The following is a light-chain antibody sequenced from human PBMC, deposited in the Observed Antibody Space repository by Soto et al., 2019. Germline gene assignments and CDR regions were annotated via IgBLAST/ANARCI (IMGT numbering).Light chain of an antibody. CDR2: DAS. Sequence: EIVLTQSPATLSLSPGERATLSCRASQSISRYLVWCQQTPGQAPRLLIFDASNRATGIPARFSGSGSGTDFTLTISSLEPEDSAVYYCQQRSDWPLTFGGGTKVDIK. J-gene: IGKJ4*01. V-gene: IGKV3-11*01. CDR3: QQRSDWPLT. CDR1: QSISRY.